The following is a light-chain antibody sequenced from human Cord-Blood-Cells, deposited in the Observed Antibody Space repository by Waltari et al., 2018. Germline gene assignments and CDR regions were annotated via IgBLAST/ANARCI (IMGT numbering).Light chain of an antibody. J-gene: IGKJ1*01. CDR3: QQYGSSPPWT. V-gene: IGKV3-20*01. CDR2: GAS. CDR1: QSVSSSY. Sequence: EIVLTQPPGTLSLSPGERATLPCRASQSVSSSYLAWYQQKPGQAPRPLIYGASSRATGIPDRFSGSGSGTDFTLTISRLEPEDFAVYYCQQYGSSPPWTFGQGTKVEIK.